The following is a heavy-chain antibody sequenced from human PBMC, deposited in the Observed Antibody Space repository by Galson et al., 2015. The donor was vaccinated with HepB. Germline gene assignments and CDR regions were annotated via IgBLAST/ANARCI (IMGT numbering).Heavy chain of an antibody. J-gene: IGHJ4*02. V-gene: IGHV3-11*01. CDR2: INSNGYTI. CDR3: VRDTSLPAAILPDK. Sequence: SLRLSCAASGFIFSDYYMSWIRQAPGKGLEWISYINSNGYTIYYADSVKGRFTISRDNAKNSLYLQMNSLRAEDTAVYYCVRDTSLPAAILPDKWGQGTLVTVSS. D-gene: IGHD2-2*02. CDR1: GFIFSDYY.